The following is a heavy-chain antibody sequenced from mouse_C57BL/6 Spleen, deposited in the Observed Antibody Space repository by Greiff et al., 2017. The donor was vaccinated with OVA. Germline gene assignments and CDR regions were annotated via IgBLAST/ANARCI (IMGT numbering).Heavy chain of an antibody. D-gene: IGHD2-3*01. CDR1: GYTFTSYW. Sequence: VQLQQPGAELVKPGASVKLSCEASGYTFTSYWMHWVKQRPGQGLEWIGMIHPNSGSTNYNEKFKSKATLTVDKSSSTAYMQLSSLTSEDSAVYYCARSSYDGYFDYWGQGTTLTVSS. CDR3: ARSSYDGYFDY. J-gene: IGHJ2*01. CDR2: IHPNSGST. V-gene: IGHV1-64*01.